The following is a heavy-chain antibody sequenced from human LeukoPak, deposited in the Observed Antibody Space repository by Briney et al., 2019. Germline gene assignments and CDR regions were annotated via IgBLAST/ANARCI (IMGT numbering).Heavy chain of an antibody. D-gene: IGHD1-26*01. J-gene: IGHJ4*02. Sequence: GRSLRLSCAASGFTFSNYAIHWVCQAPGKGLEWVAVISHDGRTKYYADSVKGRFTITRDNSRNTLYLEMNSLRAEDTAVYYCAKDQILGAPYYFDYWGQGTLVTVSS. CDR1: GFTFSNYA. V-gene: IGHV3-30*04. CDR2: ISHDGRTK. CDR3: AKDQILGAPYYFDY.